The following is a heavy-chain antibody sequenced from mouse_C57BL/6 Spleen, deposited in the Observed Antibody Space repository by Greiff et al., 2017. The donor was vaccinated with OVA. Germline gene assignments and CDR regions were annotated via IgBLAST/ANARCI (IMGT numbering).Heavy chain of an antibody. CDR2: INPNNGGT. D-gene: IGHD5-5*01. J-gene: IGHJ1*03. CDR3: ARGDPDYQGFDV. CDR1: GYTFTDYY. Sequence: EVQLQQSGPELVKPGASVKISCKASGYTFTDYYMNWVKQSHGKSLEWIGDINPNNGGTSYNQKFKGKATLTVDKSSSTAYMELRSLTSEDSAVYYCARGDPDYQGFDVWGTGTTVTVSS. V-gene: IGHV1-26*01.